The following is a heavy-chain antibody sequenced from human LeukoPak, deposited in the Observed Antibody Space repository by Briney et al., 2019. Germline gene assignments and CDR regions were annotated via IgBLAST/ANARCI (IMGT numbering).Heavy chain of an antibody. J-gene: IGHJ4*02. V-gene: IGHV4-39*01. D-gene: IGHD1-26*01. CDR3: ARRGGSGRAFDY. Sequence: SETLSLTCAVSGGSISSTSYYWAWIRQPPGKGLEWIGSIYYTGSTYDNPSLKSRVTISVDTSKNQFSLKLSSVTAADTAVYYCARRGGSGRAFDYWGQGTLVTVSS. CDR1: GGSISSTSYY. CDR2: IYYTGST.